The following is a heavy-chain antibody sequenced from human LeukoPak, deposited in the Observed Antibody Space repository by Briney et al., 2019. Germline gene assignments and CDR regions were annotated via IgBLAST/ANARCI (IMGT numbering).Heavy chain of an antibody. Sequence: SQTLSLTCTVSGGSISSGGYYWSWIRQHPGKGLEWIGYIYYSGSTYYNPSLKSRVTISVDMSKNQFSLKLSSVTAADTAVYYCARAGVATIPFDLWGQGTLVTVSS. J-gene: IGHJ5*02. CDR3: ARAGVATIPFDL. D-gene: IGHD5-12*01. CDR1: GGSISSGGYY. V-gene: IGHV4-31*03. CDR2: IYYSGST.